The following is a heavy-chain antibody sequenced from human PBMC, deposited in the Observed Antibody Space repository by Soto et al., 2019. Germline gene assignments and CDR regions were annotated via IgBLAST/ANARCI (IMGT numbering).Heavy chain of an antibody. CDR2: IWYDGSNK. V-gene: IGHV3-33*01. J-gene: IGHJ6*02. CDR1: GFTFSSYG. D-gene: IGHD4-17*01. Sequence: PGGSLRLSCAASGFTFSSYGMHWVRQAPGKGLEWVAVIWYDGSNKYYADSVKGRFTISRDNSKNTLYLQMNSLRAEDTAVYYCARAKDYGDLYYGMDVWGQGTTVTVSS. CDR3: ARAKDYGDLYYGMDV.